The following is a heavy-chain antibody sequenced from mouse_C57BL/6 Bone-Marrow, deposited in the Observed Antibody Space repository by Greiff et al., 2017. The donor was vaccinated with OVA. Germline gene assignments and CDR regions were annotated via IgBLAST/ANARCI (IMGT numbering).Heavy chain of an antibody. D-gene: IGHD2-4*01. J-gene: IGHJ3*01. CDR1: GFTFSDYY. CDR2: INYDGGST. Sequence: EVQLVESEGGLVQPGSSMKLSCTASGFTFSDYYMAWVRQVPEKGLEWVANINYDGGSTYYLDSLKSRFIISRDNAKNILYLQMSSLKSEDTATYYCARAIYDYSFAYWGQGTLVAVSA. CDR3: ARAIYDYSFAY. V-gene: IGHV5-16*01.